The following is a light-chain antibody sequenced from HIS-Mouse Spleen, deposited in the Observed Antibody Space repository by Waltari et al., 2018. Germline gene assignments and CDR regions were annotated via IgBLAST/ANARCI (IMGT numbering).Light chain of an antibody. CDR2: DAS. CDR1: QGISSA. CDR3: QQLNSYPPT. Sequence: AIQLTQSPSSLSASVGDRVTITCRASQGISSALAWYQQKPGKATKLLIYDASSLESGVPSRFSGSGSGTDFTLTISSLQPEDFATYYCQQLNSYPPTFGQGTKVEIK. J-gene: IGKJ1*01. V-gene: IGKV1-13*02.